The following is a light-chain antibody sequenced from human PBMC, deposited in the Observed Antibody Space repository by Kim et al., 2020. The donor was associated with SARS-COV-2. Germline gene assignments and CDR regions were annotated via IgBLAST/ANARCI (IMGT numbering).Light chain of an antibody. CDR1: SSDVGRYNA. V-gene: IGLV2-11*03. CDR2: DVT. Sequence: GQSVTISCTGTSSDVGRYNAGSWYQQHAGKAPKLMISDVTDRPSGVPDRFSDFKSGNTASLTISGLQAEDEADYYCCSYAGRYTWIFGGGTKLTVL. J-gene: IGLJ2*01. CDR3: CSYAGRYTWI.